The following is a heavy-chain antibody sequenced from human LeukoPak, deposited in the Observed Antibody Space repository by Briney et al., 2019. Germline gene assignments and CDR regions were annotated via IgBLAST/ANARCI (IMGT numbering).Heavy chain of an antibody. CDR2: IYYSART. D-gene: IGHD3-22*01. J-gene: IGHJ4*02. Sequence: PSETLSLTCTVSGGSISSSSYYWGWIRQPPGQGLGGIGSIYYSARTHYNPSLKSRVTISVDTSKNQFSLKLSSVTAADTAVYYCARHDVYYDSMYETDYWGQGTLVTVSS. CDR1: GGSISSSSYY. V-gene: IGHV4-39*01. CDR3: ARHDVYYDSMYETDY.